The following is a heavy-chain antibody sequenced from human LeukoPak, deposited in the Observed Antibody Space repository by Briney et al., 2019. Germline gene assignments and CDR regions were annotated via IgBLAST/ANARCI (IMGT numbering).Heavy chain of an antibody. CDR1: GYTFTVYY. V-gene: IGHV1-2*06. Sequence: ASVKVSFTASGYTFTVYYMHWVRQAPAQGLEWMGRINPNSGGTNYAQKFQGRVTMTSDPSISTAYMELSRLRSGDTAVYYCARYITVGATYQHFDYWGQGPLVTVSS. CDR2: INPNSGGT. J-gene: IGHJ4*02. CDR3: ARYITVGATYQHFDY. D-gene: IGHD1-26*01.